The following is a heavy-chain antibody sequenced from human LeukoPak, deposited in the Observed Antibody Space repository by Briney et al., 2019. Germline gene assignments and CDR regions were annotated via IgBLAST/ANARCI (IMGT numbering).Heavy chain of an antibody. V-gene: IGHV3-30*04. CDR3: ARQRLLWFGELEGYHEYWFDP. D-gene: IGHD3-10*01. CDR1: GFTFSSYA. Sequence: GGSLRLSCAASGFTFSSYAIHWVRQAPGKGLEWVAVISYDGNNKYYADSVKGRFTISRDNSKNTLYLQMNSLRAEDTAVYYCARQRLLWFGELEGYHEYWFDPWGQGTLVTVSS. J-gene: IGHJ5*02. CDR2: ISYDGNNK.